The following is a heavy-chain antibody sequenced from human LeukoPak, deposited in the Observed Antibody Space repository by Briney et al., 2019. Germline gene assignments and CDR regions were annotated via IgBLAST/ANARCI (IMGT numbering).Heavy chain of an antibody. J-gene: IGHJ4*02. CDR2: IYYSGST. CDR1: GGSISSYY. CDR3: ARGFGDYDFWSGYFGDY. V-gene: IGHV4-59*01. D-gene: IGHD3-3*01. Sequence: SETLSLTCTVSGGSISSYYWSWIRQPPGKGLEWIGYIYYSGSTNYNPSLKSRVTISVDTSKNQFSLKLSSVTAADTAVYYCARGFGDYDFWSGYFGDYWGQGTLVTVSS.